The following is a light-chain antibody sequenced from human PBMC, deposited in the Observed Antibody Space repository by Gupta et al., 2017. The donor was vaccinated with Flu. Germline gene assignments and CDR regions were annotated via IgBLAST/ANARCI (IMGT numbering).Light chain of an antibody. CDR3: QLYNGYPT. CDR2: KTS. CDR1: QSISTW. Sequence: DIQMTQSPSTLSASVGDRVTITCRTSQSISTWLAWYQQRAGQAPKLLIYKTSTLETGVPSRFSGSGSETEFTLTISSLQPDDFATYYCQLYNGYPTFGPGTTVDIK. J-gene: IGKJ3*01. V-gene: IGKV1-5*03.